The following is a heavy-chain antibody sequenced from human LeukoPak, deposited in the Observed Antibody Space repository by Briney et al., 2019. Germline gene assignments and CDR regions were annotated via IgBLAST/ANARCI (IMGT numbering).Heavy chain of an antibody. J-gene: IGHJ3*02. CDR3: AREAAAHDAFDI. CDR1: GFTFSSYS. V-gene: IGHV3-21*01. D-gene: IGHD2-15*01. Sequence: GGSLRLSCAASGFTFSSYSMNWVRQAPGKGLEWVSSISSSSSYIYYADSVKGRFTISRDNAKNSLYLQMNSLRAEDTAVYYCAREAAAHDAFDIWGQGTMVTVS. CDR2: ISSSSSYI.